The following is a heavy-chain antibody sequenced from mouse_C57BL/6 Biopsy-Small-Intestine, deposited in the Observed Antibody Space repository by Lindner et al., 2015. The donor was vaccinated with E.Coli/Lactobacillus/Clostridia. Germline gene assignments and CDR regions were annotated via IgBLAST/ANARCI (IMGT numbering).Heavy chain of an antibody. CDR3: AREVGRHYFDY. J-gene: IGHJ2*01. CDR2: ILPGSGST. D-gene: IGHD4-1*01. V-gene: IGHV1-9*01. Sequence: VQLQESGAELMKPGASVKLSCKATGYTFTGYWIEWIKQRPGHGLEWIGEILPGSGSTSYSEKFKGKATFTADTSSNAAYMQLSSLTTEDSAIYYCAREVGRHYFDYWGQGTTLTVSS. CDR1: GYTFTGYW.